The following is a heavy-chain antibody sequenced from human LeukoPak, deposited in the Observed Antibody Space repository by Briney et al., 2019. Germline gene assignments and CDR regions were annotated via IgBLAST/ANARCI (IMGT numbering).Heavy chain of an antibody. V-gene: IGHV4-4*07. Sequence: PSETLSLTCTVSGGSISSYYWSWIRQPAGKGLEWIGRIYTSGSTHYNPSLKSRVTMSVDTSKNQFSLKLSSVTAADTAVYYCAREIAVAGRGNWFDPWGQGTLVTVSS. J-gene: IGHJ5*02. CDR2: IYTSGST. CDR3: AREIAVAGRGNWFDP. CDR1: GGSISSYY. D-gene: IGHD6-19*01.